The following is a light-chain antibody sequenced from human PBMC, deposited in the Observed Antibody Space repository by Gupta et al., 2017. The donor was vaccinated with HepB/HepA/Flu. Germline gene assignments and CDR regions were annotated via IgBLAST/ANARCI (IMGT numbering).Light chain of an antibody. CDR2: GAS. CDR1: QSVSSSY. V-gene: IGKV3-20*01. CDR3: QQYGSSPRT. Sequence: ELVLTQSPGTLSLSPGERATLSCRASQSVSSSYLAWYQQKPGQAPRLLMYGASSRATGIPYRFSGSGSGTDFTLTISRLEPEDFAVYYCQQYGSSPRTFGQGTKVEIK. J-gene: IGKJ1*01.